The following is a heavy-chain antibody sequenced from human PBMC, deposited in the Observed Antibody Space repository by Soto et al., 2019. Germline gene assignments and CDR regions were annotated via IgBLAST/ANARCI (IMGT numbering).Heavy chain of an antibody. CDR1: GFTFSSST. V-gene: IGHV3-23*01. CDR2: IIDSGGYT. CDR3: AKETYYYYGMDV. J-gene: IGHJ6*02. Sequence: LRLSCAASGFTFSSSTMNWVRQAPGKGLEWVSAIIDSGGYTYYADSVKGRFTISRDNSKNTLYLQMNSLRAEDTALYYCAKETYYYYGMDVWGQGTTVTVSS.